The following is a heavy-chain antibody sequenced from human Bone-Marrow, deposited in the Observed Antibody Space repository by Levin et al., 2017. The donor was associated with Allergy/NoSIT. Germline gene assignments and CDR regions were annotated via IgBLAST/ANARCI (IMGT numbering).Heavy chain of an antibody. CDR1: GYTFGNSA. CDR2: IVVGGGVT. D-gene: IGHD6-19*01. J-gene: IGHJ3*02. CDR3: AAELYRSGQCCAFDI. V-gene: IGHV1-58*02. Sequence: ASVKVSCKGSGYTFGNSAMQWVRQARGEGLEWIGWIVVGGGVTSYAQKFQERVTITRDMSTSTVYMELSGLTSGDTAVYFCAAELYRSGQCCAFDIWGQGTVVTVSS.